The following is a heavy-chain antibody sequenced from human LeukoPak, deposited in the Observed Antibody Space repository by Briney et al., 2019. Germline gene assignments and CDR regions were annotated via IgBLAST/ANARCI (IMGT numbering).Heavy chain of an antibody. D-gene: IGHD3-16*01. J-gene: IGHJ5*02. CDR3: ARDRRETMITFGGVMTAGWFDP. CDR2: IYSGGST. Sequence: HPGGSLRLSCAASGFTFSNYMSWVRQAPGKGLEWVSVIYSGGSTYYADSVKGRFTISRDNSKNTLYLQMNSLRAEDTAVYYCARDRRETMITFGGVMTAGWFDPWGQGTLVTVSS. CDR1: GFTFSNY. V-gene: IGHV3-53*01.